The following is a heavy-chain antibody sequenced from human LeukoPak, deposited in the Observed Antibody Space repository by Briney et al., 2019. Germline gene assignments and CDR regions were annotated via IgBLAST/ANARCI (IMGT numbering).Heavy chain of an antibody. D-gene: IGHD3-10*01. J-gene: IGHJ6*02. CDR2: ISGSGGAGT. Sequence: GGSQRPFYPRSGSTFSIYAMRWARHPPGEGREWVSYISGSGGAGTYYTDSVKGRFTISRDNAKNSLYLQMNRLRAEATAVYYCARESLLWFGEFDPFYYYGMDVWGQGTTVTVSS. CDR1: GSTFSIYA. CDR3: ARESLLWFGEFDPFYYYGMDV. V-gene: IGHV3-23*01.